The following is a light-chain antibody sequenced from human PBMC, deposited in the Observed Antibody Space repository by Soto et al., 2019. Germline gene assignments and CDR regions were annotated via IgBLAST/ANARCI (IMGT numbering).Light chain of an antibody. CDR3: GTWDNGLSAVV. Sequence: QLVLTQPPSVSAAPGQKITISCSGSDSNIWYNSVSWYQQLPGTAPKLLISENDERPSDLPDRFAASKSGTSATLGITGLQTGDEATYFCGTWDNGLSAVVFGGGTQLTVL. CDR1: DSNIWYNS. CDR2: END. J-gene: IGLJ2*01. V-gene: IGLV1-51*02.